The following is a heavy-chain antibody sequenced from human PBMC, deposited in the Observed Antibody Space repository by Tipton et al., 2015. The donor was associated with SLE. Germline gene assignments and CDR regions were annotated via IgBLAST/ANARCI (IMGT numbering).Heavy chain of an antibody. CDR3: ATVVLSCSGDSCSPQDFGY. J-gene: IGHJ4*02. CDR2: IYYRGST. V-gene: IGHV4-39*07. CDR1: GGSIRSSTSY. Sequence: TLSLTCTVSGGSIRSSTSYWGWIRQPPGKGLDWIGSIYYRGSTYYKPSLKSRVTISVDTSKNQLSLKLTSVTAADTAVYYCATVVLSCSGDSCSPQDFGYCGQGTLVTFSS. D-gene: IGHD2-15*01.